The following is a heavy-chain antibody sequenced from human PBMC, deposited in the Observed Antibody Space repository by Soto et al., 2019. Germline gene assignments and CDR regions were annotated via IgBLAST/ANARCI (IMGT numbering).Heavy chain of an antibody. D-gene: IGHD6-13*01. Sequence: GGSLRLSCVVSGFTFSDYGMHWVRQAPGKGLEWVAVISPDGKNQYYPDSLRGRFTISRDDPTSTLYLQLNSLRAEDTAVYYCVQPTRWYPDSWGQATHVTLS. CDR2: ISPDGKNQ. J-gene: IGHJ4*02. CDR1: GFTFSDYG. CDR3: VQPTRWYPDS. V-gene: IGHV3-30*18.